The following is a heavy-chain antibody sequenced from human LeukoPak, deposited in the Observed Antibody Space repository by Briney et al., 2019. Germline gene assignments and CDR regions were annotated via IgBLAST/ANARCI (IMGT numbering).Heavy chain of an antibody. CDR2: INPSGGST. CDR3: ARDRCSGGSCQYYFDY. Sequence: ASVKVSCKASGYTFTSYYMHWVRQAPGQGLEWMGIINPSGGSTSYAQKFQGRVTMTRDTSTSTVYMELSSLRSEDTAVHYCARDRCSGGSCQYYFDYWGQGTLVTVSS. D-gene: IGHD2-15*01. V-gene: IGHV1-46*01. CDR1: GYTFTSYY. J-gene: IGHJ4*02.